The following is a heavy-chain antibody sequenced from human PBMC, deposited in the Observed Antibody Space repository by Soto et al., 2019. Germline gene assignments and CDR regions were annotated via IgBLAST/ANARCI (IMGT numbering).Heavy chain of an antibody. J-gene: IGHJ4*02. CDR2: LASSGDKT. Sequence: GGSLRLSCAASGFTFTKYAMTWVRQAPGKGLEWVSALASSGDKTYYADSVKGRFTISRDIAKSMVYLQLNSLRAEDTAIYYCARVAEALLPFDYWGQGILVTVSS. D-gene: IGHD1-26*01. V-gene: IGHV3-23*01. CDR1: GFTFTKYA. CDR3: ARVAEALLPFDY.